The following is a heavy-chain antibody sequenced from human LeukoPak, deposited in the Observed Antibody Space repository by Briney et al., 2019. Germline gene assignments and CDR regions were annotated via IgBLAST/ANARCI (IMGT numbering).Heavy chain of an antibody. CDR2: INPNSGGT. Sequence: GASVKVSCKASGYTFTGYYMHWVRQAPGQGLEWMGWINPNSGGTNYAQKFQGRVTMTRDTSISTAYMELSRLRSDDTAVYYCARARPGDGQPNHYYGMDVWGQGTTVTVSS. CDR1: GYTFTGYY. CDR3: ARARPGDGQPNHYYGMDV. V-gene: IGHV1-2*02. D-gene: IGHD5-24*01. J-gene: IGHJ6*02.